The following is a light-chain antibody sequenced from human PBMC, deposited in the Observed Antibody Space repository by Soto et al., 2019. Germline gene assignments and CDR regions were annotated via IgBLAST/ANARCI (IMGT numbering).Light chain of an antibody. J-gene: IGKJ5*01. CDR3: QQYGSSPYT. Sequence: EIVLTQSPGTLSLSPGERATLSCRASQTVSRNLAWYQQRPGQAPRLLIYDISNRATGVPDRFSGSGSGTDFTLTISRLEPEDFAVYYCQQYGSSPYTFGQGTRLEIK. CDR1: QTVSRN. CDR2: DIS. V-gene: IGKV3-20*01.